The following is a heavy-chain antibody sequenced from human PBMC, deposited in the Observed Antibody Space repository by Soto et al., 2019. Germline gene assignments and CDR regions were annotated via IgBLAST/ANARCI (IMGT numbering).Heavy chain of an antibody. CDR1: GCTVGTYG. J-gene: IGHJ4*02. D-gene: IGHD2-8*02. V-gene: IGHV3-30*03. Sequence: QVHLVESGGGVVQPGRSQRLSCAVSGCTVGTYGMHWVRQAPGKGLEWVAVISRDGGTKFYADSVKGRFTISRDNSRNTLFLEMNSLRGDDMAVYYCTGEVASGYWGQGTLVTVSS. CDR2: ISRDGGTK. CDR3: TGEVASGY.